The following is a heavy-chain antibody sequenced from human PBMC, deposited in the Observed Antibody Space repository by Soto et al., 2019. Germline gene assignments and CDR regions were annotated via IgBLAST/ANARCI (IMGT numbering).Heavy chain of an antibody. V-gene: IGHV1-8*01. CDR2: MNPNSGNT. Sequence: ASVKVSCKASGYTFTSYDINWVRQATGQGLEWMGWMNPNSGNTGYAQKFQGRVTMTRNTSISTAYMELSSLRSEDTAVYYCARGPTRPYGPRADAFDIWGQGIMVTVSS. CDR3: ARGPTRPYGPRADAFDI. D-gene: IGHD4-17*01. J-gene: IGHJ3*02. CDR1: GYTFTSYD.